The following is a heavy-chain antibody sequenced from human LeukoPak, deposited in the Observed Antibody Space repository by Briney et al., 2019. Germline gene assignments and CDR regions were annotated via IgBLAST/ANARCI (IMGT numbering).Heavy chain of an antibody. V-gene: IGHV3-48*03. Sequence: GRSLRLSCAASGFTFSSYEINWVRQAPGKGLEWVSYISSSGSTIYYADSVKGRFTISRDNAKNSLYLQTNSLRAEATAVYYCARANRACSSFDYWGQGTLVTVSS. CDR3: ARANRACSSFDY. CDR2: ISSSGSTI. CDR1: GFTFSSYE. J-gene: IGHJ4*02. D-gene: IGHD2/OR15-2a*01.